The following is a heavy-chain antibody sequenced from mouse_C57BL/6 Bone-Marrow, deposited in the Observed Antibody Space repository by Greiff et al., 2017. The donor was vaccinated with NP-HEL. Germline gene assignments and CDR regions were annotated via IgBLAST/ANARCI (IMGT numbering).Heavy chain of an antibody. D-gene: IGHD2-4*01. CDR1: GFNIKDDY. J-gene: IGHJ2*01. Sequence: EVQLQQSGAELVRPGASVKLSCTASGFNIKDDYMHWVKQRPEQGLEWIGWIDPENGDTEYASKFQGKATITADTSSNTAYLQLSSLTSEDTAVYYCTTEGGLRHYWGQGTTLTVSS. CDR3: TTEGGLRHY. V-gene: IGHV14-4*01. CDR2: IDPENGDT.